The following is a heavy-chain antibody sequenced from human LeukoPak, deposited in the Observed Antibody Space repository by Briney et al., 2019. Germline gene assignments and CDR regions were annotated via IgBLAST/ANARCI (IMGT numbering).Heavy chain of an antibody. V-gene: IGHV3-23*01. D-gene: IGHD2-2*01. CDR3: AKGERERTIVVVPAAPNDY. CDR2: ISGSGGST. Sequence: PGGSLRLSCAASGFTFNSYTMIWVRQAPGKGLEWVSAISGSGGSTYYADSVKGRFTISRDNSKNTLYLQMNSLRAEDTAVYYCAKGERERTIVVVPAAPNDYWGQGTLVTVSS. J-gene: IGHJ4*02. CDR1: GFTFNSYT.